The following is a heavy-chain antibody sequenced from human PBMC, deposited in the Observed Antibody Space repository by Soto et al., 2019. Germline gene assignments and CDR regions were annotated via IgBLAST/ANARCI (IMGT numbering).Heavy chain of an antibody. CDR3: ARGGARTIFGVVYYFDD. J-gene: IGHJ4*02. CDR2: IYYSGST. Sequence: QVQLQESGPGLVKPSETLSLTCTVSGGSISSYYWSWIRQPPGKGLEWIGYIYYSGSTNYNPSLKSRVNISVGTSNNQFSLKLSSVTVADTAVYYCARGGARTIFGVVYYFDDWGQGTLVTVSS. V-gene: IGHV4-59*12. D-gene: IGHD3-3*01. CDR1: GGSISSYY.